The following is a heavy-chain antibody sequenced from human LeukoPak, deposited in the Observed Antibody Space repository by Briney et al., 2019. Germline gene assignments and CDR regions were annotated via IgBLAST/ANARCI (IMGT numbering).Heavy chain of an antibody. V-gene: IGHV3-23*01. CDR3: ARRGWLINFDY. CDR1: GFTFSNYA. CDR2: ISGSGDNT. J-gene: IGHJ4*02. D-gene: IGHD5-12*01. Sequence: GGSLRLPCAASGFTFSNYAMSWVRQAPGKALEWVSIISGSGDNTHYADSVKRRFTISRDNSKNTLYLQMKTLRAEGTAIYYCARRGWLINFDYWGQGTLVTVSS.